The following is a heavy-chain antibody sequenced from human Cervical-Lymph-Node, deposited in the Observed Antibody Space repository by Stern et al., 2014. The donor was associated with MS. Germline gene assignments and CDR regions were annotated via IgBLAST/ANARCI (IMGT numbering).Heavy chain of an antibody. D-gene: IGHD5-24*01. CDR1: GGSISSGGCY. CDR2: IYYSRST. Sequence: VQLEESGPGVVKPSQTLSLTCTVSGGSISSGGCYWSWLRPHPGMGLGWIGNIYYSRSTYYNPSLKSRVTISVDTSKNQFSLKLSSVTAADTAVYYCARCRDGYKSHFDYWGQGTLVTVSS. J-gene: IGHJ4*02. CDR3: ARCRDGYKSHFDY. V-gene: IGHV4-31*03.